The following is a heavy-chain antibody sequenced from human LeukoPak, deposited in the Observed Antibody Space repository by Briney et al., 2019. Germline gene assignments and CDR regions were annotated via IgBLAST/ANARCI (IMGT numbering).Heavy chain of an antibody. CDR3: ARPPDYYDSSGYQDNWAFDI. CDR1: GGTFSSYA. J-gene: IGHJ3*02. Sequence: SVKVSCKASGGTFSSYAISWVRQAPGQGLEWMGGIIPIFGTANYAQKLQGRVTITADESTSTAYMELSSLRSEDTAVYYCARPPDYYDSSGYQDNWAFDIWGQGTMVTVSS. V-gene: IGHV1-69*01. CDR2: IIPIFGTA. D-gene: IGHD3-22*01.